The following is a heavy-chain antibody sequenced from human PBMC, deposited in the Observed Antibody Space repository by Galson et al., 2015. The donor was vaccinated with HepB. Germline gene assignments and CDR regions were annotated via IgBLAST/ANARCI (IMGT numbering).Heavy chain of an antibody. Sequence: SLRLSCAASGFTFSSYSMNWVRQAPGKGLEWISYISSSSSTIYYADSLKGRFTISRDNAKNSLYLQVSSLRAEDTAVYYCARGGEVCSGGSCYVGSNWFDPWGQGTLVTVSS. D-gene: IGHD2-15*01. V-gene: IGHV3-48*01. CDR2: ISSSSSTI. CDR1: GFTFSSYS. J-gene: IGHJ5*02. CDR3: ARGGEVCSGGSCYVGSNWFDP.